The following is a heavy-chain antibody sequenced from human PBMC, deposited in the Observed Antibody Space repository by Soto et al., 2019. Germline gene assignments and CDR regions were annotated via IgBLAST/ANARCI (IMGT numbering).Heavy chain of an antibody. CDR3: ARVGCSGGSCIDY. CDR2: MNSDGSST. D-gene: IGHD2-15*01. Sequence: EVQLVESGGGLVQPGGSLRLSCAVSGFTLSSYWMHWVRQVPGKGLVWVSRMNSDGSSTSYADSVKGRFTISRDNAKNTLYLQMNSLRADDTGLYYWARVGCSGGSCIDYWGQGTLVTVTS. J-gene: IGHJ4*02. CDR1: GFTLSSYW. V-gene: IGHV3-74*01.